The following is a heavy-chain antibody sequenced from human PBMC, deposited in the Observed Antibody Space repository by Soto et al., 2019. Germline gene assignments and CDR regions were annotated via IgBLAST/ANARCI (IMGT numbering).Heavy chain of an antibody. Sequence: QITLKESGPTLVKPTQTLTLTCNFSGFSLSTSGVGVGWIRQPPGKALEWLALVYWDDDKRYSPSLKSRLTITTDTSKNQVDLRMANMDPVDTATYYCARHMTTVGYFDYWGQGTLVTVSS. CDR3: ARHMTTVGYFDY. D-gene: IGHD4-17*01. CDR2: VYWDDDK. J-gene: IGHJ4*02. V-gene: IGHV2-5*02. CDR1: GFSLSTSGVG.